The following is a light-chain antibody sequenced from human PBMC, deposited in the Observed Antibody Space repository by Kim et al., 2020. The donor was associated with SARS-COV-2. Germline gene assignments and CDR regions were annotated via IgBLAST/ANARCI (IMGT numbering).Light chain of an antibody. J-gene: IGKJ5*01. Sequence: DVVMTQSPLSLPVTLGQPASISCRSSQSLVYSDGNTYLNWFQQRPGQSPRRLIYKVSNRDSGVPDRFSGSGSGTHFTLKISRVEAEDVGVYYCMQGIHPITFGQGTRLEIK. V-gene: IGKV2-30*01. CDR3: MQGIHPIT. CDR1: QSLVYSDGNTY. CDR2: KVS.